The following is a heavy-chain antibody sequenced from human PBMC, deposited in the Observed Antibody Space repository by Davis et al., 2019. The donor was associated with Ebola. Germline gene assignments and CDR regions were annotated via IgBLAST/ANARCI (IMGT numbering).Heavy chain of an antibody. Sequence: GGSLRLSCAASGFTVSSNYVNWVRQAPGKGLEWVSTLGTSADTYYADSVKGRFTISRDNSKNTLYLQMNGLRVEDTAIYYCAKDNRNIWSEVWGQGTMVTVSS. CDR2: LGTSADT. CDR3: AKDNRNIWSEV. V-gene: IGHV3-53*01. CDR1: GFTVSSNY. J-gene: IGHJ3*01. D-gene: IGHD2/OR15-2a*01.